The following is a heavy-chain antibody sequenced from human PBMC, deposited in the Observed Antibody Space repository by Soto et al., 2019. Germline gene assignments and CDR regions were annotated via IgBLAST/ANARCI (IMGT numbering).Heavy chain of an antibody. CDR3: ARDPLGTPFGYFKY. CDR1: GGSISSGGYY. Sequence: QAQLQESGPGLVKPSQTLSLTCTVSGGSISSGGYYWSWIRQHPGNGLEWIGNIYYSGSTNYNPSLKSRVTISVDTSKNQFSLKLSSVTAADTAVYYCARDPLGTPFGYFKYWGQGTLVNVSS. J-gene: IGHJ4*02. CDR2: IYYSGST. D-gene: IGHD3-16*01. V-gene: IGHV4-31*03.